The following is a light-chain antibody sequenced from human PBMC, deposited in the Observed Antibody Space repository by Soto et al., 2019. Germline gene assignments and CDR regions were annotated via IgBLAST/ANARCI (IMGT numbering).Light chain of an antibody. CDR2: DSS. CDR3: QQRSNLPPIT. V-gene: IGKV3-11*01. J-gene: IGKJ5*01. Sequence: DIVLTQYPATLSLSPGESATLSCRASQSVSDYLAWYQQKPGQAPRLLIYDSSTRATGIPARFSGSGSGTDFTLTISNLEPEDFAVYYCQQRSNLPPITFGQGTRLEIK. CDR1: QSVSDY.